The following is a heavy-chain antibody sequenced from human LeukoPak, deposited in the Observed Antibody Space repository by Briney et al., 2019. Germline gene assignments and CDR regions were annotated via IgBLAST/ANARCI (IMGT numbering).Heavy chain of an antibody. J-gene: IGHJ4*02. CDR2: INWNGGST. CDR3: ARHYYDILRYYFDY. Sequence: GGSLRLSCAASGFTFDDYGMSWVRQAPGKGLEWVSGINWNGGSTGYADSVEGRFTISRDNAKNSLYLQMNSLRAEDTALYYCARHYYDILRYYFDYWGQGTLVTVSS. D-gene: IGHD3-9*01. CDR1: GFTFDDYG. V-gene: IGHV3-20*04.